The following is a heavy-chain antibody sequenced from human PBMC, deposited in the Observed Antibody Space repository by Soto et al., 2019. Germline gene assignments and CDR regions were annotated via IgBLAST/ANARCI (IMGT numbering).Heavy chain of an antibody. V-gene: IGHV3-23*01. CDR2: ITATGGNT. CDR3: AKCMQAYWNYDAHHI. J-gene: IGHJ3*02. Sequence: GGSLRLSCAASGFTFSTYSMTWVRQAPGKGLEWVAHITATGGNTYYADSVRGRFTISRDTSGNTLYLQMNSLRAEDTALYYCAKCMQAYWNYDAHHIWGQGTMVTVSS. CDR1: GFTFSTYS. D-gene: IGHD1-7*01.